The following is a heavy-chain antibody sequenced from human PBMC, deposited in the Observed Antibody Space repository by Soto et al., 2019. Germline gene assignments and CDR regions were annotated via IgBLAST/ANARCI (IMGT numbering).Heavy chain of an antibody. CDR1: GGSISSYY. Sequence: SETLSLTCTVSGGSISSYYWSWIRQPPGKGLEWIGYIYYSGSTNYNPSLKSRVTISVDTSKNQFSLKLSSVTAADTAVYYCARHTPPGRDWNYFFEDSVAAFDIWGQGTMVTVSS. D-gene: IGHD1-7*01. CDR3: ARHTPPGRDWNYFFEDSVAAFDI. J-gene: IGHJ3*02. V-gene: IGHV4-59*08. CDR2: IYYSGST.